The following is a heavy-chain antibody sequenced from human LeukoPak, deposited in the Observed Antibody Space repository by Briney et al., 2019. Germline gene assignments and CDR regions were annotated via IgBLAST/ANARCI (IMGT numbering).Heavy chain of an antibody. Sequence: GASVKVSCKASGGTFSSHAISWVRQAPGQGLEWMGGIIPIFGTANYAQKFQGRVTITTDESTSTAYMELSSLRSEDTAVYYCARGGYSYDDSGYDFSSLEWGQGTLVTVSS. V-gene: IGHV1-69*05. CDR1: GGTFSSHA. D-gene: IGHD5-12*01. J-gene: IGHJ4*02. CDR2: IIPIFGTA. CDR3: ARGGYSYDDSGYDFSSLE.